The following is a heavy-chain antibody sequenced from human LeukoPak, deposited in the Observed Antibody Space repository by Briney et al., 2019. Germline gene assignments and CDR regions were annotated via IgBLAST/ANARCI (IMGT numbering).Heavy chain of an antibody. CDR1: GFTFSSYA. V-gene: IGHV3-64*01. CDR3: ARGRSSGWYRAFDI. Sequence: HPGGSLRLSCAASGFTFSSYAMHWVRQAPGKGLEYVSAISSNGGSTYYANSVKGRFTISRDNSKNTLYLRMGSLRAEDMAVYYCARGRSSGWYRAFDIWGQGTMVTVSS. D-gene: IGHD6-19*01. CDR2: ISSNGGST. J-gene: IGHJ3*02.